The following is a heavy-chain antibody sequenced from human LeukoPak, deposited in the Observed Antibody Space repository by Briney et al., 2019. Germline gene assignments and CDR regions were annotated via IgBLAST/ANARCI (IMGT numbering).Heavy chain of an antibody. J-gene: IGHJ4*02. V-gene: IGHV1-2*02. CDR3: ARDLSRGYHDY. CDR1: GGTFSSYA. D-gene: IGHD3-22*01. CDR2: INPNSGGT. Sequence: ASVKVSCKASGGTFSSYAISGVRQAPGQGLEWMGWINPNSGGTNYAQKFQGRVTMTRDTSISTAYMELSRLRSDDTAVYYCARDLSRGYHDYWGQGTLVTVSS.